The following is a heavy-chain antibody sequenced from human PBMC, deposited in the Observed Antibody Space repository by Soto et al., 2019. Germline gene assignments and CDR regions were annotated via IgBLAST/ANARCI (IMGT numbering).Heavy chain of an antibody. CDR2: ISYDGSNK. D-gene: IGHD3-3*01. CDR1: GFTFSSYA. CDR3: ARETYDFWSGSYYYYYGMDV. Sequence: PGGSLRLSCAASGFTFSSYAMHWVRQAPGKGLEWVAVISYDGSNKYYADSVKGRFAISRDNSKNTLYLQMNSLRAEDTAVYYCARETYDFWSGSYYYYYGMDVWGQGTTVTVSS. J-gene: IGHJ6*02. V-gene: IGHV3-30*09.